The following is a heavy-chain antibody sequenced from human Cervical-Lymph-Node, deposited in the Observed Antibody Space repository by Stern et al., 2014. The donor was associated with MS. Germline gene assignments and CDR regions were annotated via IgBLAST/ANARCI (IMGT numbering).Heavy chain of an antibody. J-gene: IGHJ4*02. V-gene: IGHV5-51*03. Sequence: MQLVQSGAEVKKPGESLKISCEASGYLFDDYWIGWVRQMSGRGLELVAIIFPRDSNTRYSPSVQGQVTISADKSISTAYLPWSSLRASAPAMYYCARSPATPSGYDRFDYWGQGALVTVSS. D-gene: IGHD5-12*01. CDR2: IFPRDSNT. CDR3: ARSPATPSGYDRFDY. CDR1: GYLFDDYW.